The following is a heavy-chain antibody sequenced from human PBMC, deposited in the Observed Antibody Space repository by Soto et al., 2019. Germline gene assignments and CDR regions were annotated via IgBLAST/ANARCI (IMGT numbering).Heavy chain of an antibody. Sequence: QLHLRESGPGLVKPSETLSLTCTVSGGSITSSSYYWGWIRQPPGKGLDWIGSIYYSGSTYYNPSLNSRVTISVATSKNQFSLKLSSVTAADTAVYYCATQEVGGTYVYTFDPWGQGTLVTVSS. CDR2: IYYSGST. D-gene: IGHD1-26*01. CDR3: ATQEVGGTYVYTFDP. V-gene: IGHV4-39*01. CDR1: GGSITSSSYY. J-gene: IGHJ5*02.